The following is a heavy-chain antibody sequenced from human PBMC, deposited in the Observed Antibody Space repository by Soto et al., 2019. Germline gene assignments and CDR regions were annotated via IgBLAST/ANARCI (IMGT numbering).Heavy chain of an antibody. CDR1: GFTFSSSW. CDR2: IRPDGNEK. CDR3: ARDYASGSP. J-gene: IGHJ4*02. V-gene: IGHV3-7*03. D-gene: IGHD3-10*01. Sequence: EVQLVESGGGLVQPGGSLRLSCAASGFTFSSSWMSWVRHTPGKGLEWMANIRPDGNEKHYADSVKGRFTISRDNANNSLYLQMSSLRAEDTAVYYCARDYASGSPGGQGTLVTVSS.